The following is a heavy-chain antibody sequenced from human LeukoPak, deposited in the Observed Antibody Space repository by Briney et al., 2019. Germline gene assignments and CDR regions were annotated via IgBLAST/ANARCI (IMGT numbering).Heavy chain of an antibody. Sequence: PRRSLRPARAAAGATFSSYEMNWVRPAPGKGLESVSYISPSGSTIYHADTVKGRFTISRDNAKNSLYLQMNSLRAEDTAVYYCGTLSAEPQQLAYYYYGMDVWGQGTTVTVSS. CDR3: GTLSAEPQQLAYYYYGMDV. CDR2: ISPSGSTI. V-gene: IGHV3-48*03. D-gene: IGHD6-13*01. CDR1: GATFSSYE. J-gene: IGHJ6*02.